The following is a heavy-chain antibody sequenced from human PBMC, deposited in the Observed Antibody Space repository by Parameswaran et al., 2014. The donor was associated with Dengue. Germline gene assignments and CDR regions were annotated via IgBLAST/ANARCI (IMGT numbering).Heavy chain of an antibody. V-gene: IGHV4-59*01. J-gene: IGHJ6*03. Sequence: VRQAPGKGLEWIGYIHYSGSTNYNPSLKSRVTISVDTSKNQFSLRLSSVTAADTAVYYCARVMTGKPYYYLAVWGQKGTTVTVSS. CDR3: ARVMTGKPYYYLAV. CDR2: IHYSGST. D-gene: IGHD3-10*01.